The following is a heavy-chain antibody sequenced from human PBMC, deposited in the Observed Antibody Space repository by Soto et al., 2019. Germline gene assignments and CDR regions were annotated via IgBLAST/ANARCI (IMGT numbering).Heavy chain of an antibody. CDR1: GGSVSSGSYF. J-gene: IGHJ5*02. CDR2: IYYSGST. V-gene: IGHV4-61*01. Sequence: PSETLSLTCTVSGGSVSSGSYFWSWIRQPPGKGLEWIGYIYYSGSTNYNPSHKSRVTISVDTSKNQCSLKLSSVAAADTAVYFCARGEAVAIFGVAHRWTYFDPWGKGTRVTVSS. D-gene: IGHD3-3*01. CDR3: ARGEAVAIFGVAHRWTYFDP.